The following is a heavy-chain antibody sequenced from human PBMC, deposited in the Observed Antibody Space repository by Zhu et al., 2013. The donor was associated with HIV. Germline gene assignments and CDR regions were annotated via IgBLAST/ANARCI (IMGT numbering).Heavy chain of an antibody. V-gene: IGHV1-2*02. CDR1: GFTFTTYY. CDR3: AGGRWRKNWFDP. CDR2: INPDSGGT. J-gene: IGHJ5*02. Sequence: QVQLVQSGAEVKKPGASVKVSCRASGFTFTTYYIHWVRQAPGQGLEWMGWINPDSGGTSYAQKFAGRVTMTRDTSIRTVYMELSRLRSDDSAVYYCAGGRWRKNWFDPWGQGNLVTVSS.